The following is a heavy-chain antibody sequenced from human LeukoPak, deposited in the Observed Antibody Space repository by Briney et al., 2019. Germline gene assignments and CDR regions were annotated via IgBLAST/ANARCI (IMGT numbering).Heavy chain of an antibody. CDR1: GYSFTSYW. CDR3: ARPYGVGATNPDAFDI. J-gene: IGHJ3*02. D-gene: IGHD1-26*01. Sequence: GESLKISCKGSGYSFTSYWIAWVRQMPGKGLEWMGIIYPGDSDTRYSPSFQGQVTISADKSISTAYLQWSSLKASDTAMYYCARPYGVGATNPDAFDIWGQGTMVTVSS. CDR2: IYPGDSDT. V-gene: IGHV5-51*01.